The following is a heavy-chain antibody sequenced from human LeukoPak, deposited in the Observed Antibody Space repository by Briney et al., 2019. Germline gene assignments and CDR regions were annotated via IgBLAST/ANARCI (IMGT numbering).Heavy chain of an antibody. V-gene: IGHV3-11*01. CDR2: ISSSGSTTI. CDR3: ASTYDSSGYYPSWFDP. J-gene: IGHJ5*02. Sequence: KSGGSLRLSCAASGFTFSDYYMTWIRQAPGKGLEWVSYISSSGSTTIYYADSVKGRFTFSRDNAKNSLYLQMNSLRAEDTAVYYCASTYDSSGYYPSWFDPWGQGTLVTVSS. D-gene: IGHD3-22*01. CDR1: GFTFSDYY.